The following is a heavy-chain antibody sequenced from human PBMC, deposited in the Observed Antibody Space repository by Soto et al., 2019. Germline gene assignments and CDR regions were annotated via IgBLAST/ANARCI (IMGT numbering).Heavy chain of an antibody. J-gene: IGHJ4*02. CDR2: INPSGGST. Sequence: ASVKVSCKACGYTFTSYYMHWVRQAPGQGLEWMGIINPSGGSTSYAQKFQGRVTMTRDTSTSTVYMELSSLRSEDTAVYYCARASKGLYSRKQELFLEYWGQGTLVTVSS. D-gene: IGHD1-26*01. CDR1: GYTFTSYY. V-gene: IGHV1-46*01. CDR3: ARASKGLYSRKQELFLEY.